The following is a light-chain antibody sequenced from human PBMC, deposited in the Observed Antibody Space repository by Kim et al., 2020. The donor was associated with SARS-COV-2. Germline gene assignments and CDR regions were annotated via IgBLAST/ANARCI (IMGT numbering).Light chain of an antibody. CDR1: SSDVGSYNR. Sequence: QLVTISCTGTSSDVGSYNRVSWYQQPPGTAPKLMIYEVSNRPSGVPDRFSGSKSGNTASLTISGLQAEDEADYYCSSYTSSSTWVFGGGTKLTVL. J-gene: IGLJ3*02. CDR2: EVS. CDR3: SSYTSSSTWV. V-gene: IGLV2-18*02.